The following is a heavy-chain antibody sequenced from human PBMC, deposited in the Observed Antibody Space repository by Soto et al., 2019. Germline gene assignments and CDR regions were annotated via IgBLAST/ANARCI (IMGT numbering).Heavy chain of an antibody. Sequence: PGGSLRLSCAASGFTFSTYSMNWVRQAPGKGLEWISYITKSSRTIYYLDSVKGRFTISRDNSKNMLYLQMISLTAEDTAVYYCARDGPFVWYFDLWGRGSLVTVSS. CDR2: ITKSSRTI. J-gene: IGHJ2*01. CDR1: GFTFSTYS. V-gene: IGHV3-48*01. CDR3: ARDGPFVWYFDL.